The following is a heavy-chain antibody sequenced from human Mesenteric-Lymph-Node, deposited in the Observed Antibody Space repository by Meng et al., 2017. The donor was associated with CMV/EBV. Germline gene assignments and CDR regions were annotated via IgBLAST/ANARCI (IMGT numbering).Heavy chain of an antibody. CDR2: VFHGGRT. V-gene: IGHV4-38-2*02. CDR1: DYSISTDYC. Sequence: SETLSLTCTVSDYSISTDYCWGWIRQPPGEGLEWIGSVFHGGRTYSNPSLKGRATVSIDTSKNQFSLKLSSVTAADTAVYYCARLEQLVTIDYWGQGTLVTVSS. CDR3: ARLEQLVTIDY. J-gene: IGHJ4*02. D-gene: IGHD6-6*01.